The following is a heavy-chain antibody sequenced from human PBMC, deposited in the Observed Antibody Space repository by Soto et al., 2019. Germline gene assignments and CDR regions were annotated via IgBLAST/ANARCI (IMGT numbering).Heavy chain of an antibody. V-gene: IGHV4-59*01. Sequence: SETLSLTCTVSGGSFSSYYWSWIRQPPGEGLEWIGSIYYSGSTNYNPSLKSRVTISIDTSKSLFSLKLSSLTSADTAVYFCARAYYGDYPYFDYWGQGALVTVSS. CDR3: ARAYYGDYPYFDY. CDR1: GGSFSSYY. CDR2: IYYSGST. D-gene: IGHD4-17*01. J-gene: IGHJ4*02.